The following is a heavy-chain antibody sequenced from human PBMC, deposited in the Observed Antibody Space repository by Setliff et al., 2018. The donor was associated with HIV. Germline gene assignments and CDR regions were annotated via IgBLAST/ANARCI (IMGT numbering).Heavy chain of an antibody. CDR1: GYIFTGYW. CDR3: ARIGDTSGYYFYIFDL. CDR2: VHPVDSDV. J-gene: IGHJ3*01. V-gene: IGHV5-51*01. Sequence: GESLKISCQGSGYIFTGYWVGWVRQMAGKGLEWMGMVHPVDSDVRYSPSFEGKVTISADKSTSTAYLQWTGLKASDTAMYYCARIGDTSGYYFYIFDLWGQGTMVTVSS. D-gene: IGHD3-22*01.